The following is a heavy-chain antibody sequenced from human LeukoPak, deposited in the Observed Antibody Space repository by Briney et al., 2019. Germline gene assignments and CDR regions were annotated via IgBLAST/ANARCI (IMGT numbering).Heavy chain of an antibody. CDR3: ARGSSLYSSSWYLFFH. Sequence: ASVKVSCKASGYTFTSYDINWVRQATGQGLEWMGWMNPSSGNTGYAQKFQGRVTMTRNTSISTAYMELSSLRSEDTAVYYCARGSSLYSSSWYLFFHWGRGTLVTVSS. D-gene: IGHD6-13*01. CDR2: MNPSSGNT. J-gene: IGHJ4*02. V-gene: IGHV1-8*01. CDR1: GYTFTSYD.